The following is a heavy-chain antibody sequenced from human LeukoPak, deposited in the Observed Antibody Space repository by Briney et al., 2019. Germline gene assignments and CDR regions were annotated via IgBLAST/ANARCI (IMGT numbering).Heavy chain of an antibody. CDR1: GGSFSGYY. V-gene: IGHV4-34*01. CDR2: INHSGST. D-gene: IGHD3-3*01. J-gene: IGHJ4*02. CDR3: ARGRSRIAIFGVVITNKGFDY. Sequence: SETLSLTCAVYGGSFSGYYWSWIRQPPGKGLEWIGEINHSGSTNYIASRTRRVTITVGTSNHQFSLKLRSVTAADTAVYYCARGRSRIAIFGVVITNKGFDYWGQGTLVTASS.